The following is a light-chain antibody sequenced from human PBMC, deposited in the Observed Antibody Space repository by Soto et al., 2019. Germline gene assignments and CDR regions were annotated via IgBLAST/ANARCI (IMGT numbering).Light chain of an antibody. J-gene: IGLJ2*01. CDR1: SNDIGAYDY. CDR2: DVN. CDR3: SAYTNANTLT. V-gene: IGLV2-14*03. Sequence: QSALTQPASVSGSPGQSVTISCTGTSNDIGAYDYVSWYQQLPGKAPKLLIFDVNYRPSEISRRFSGSKSGNSASLTISALQPADEADYYCSAYTNANTLTFGGGTKLTVL.